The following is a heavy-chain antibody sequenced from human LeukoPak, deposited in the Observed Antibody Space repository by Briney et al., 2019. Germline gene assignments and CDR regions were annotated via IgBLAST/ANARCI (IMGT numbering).Heavy chain of an antibody. CDR2: ISYDGSNK. J-gene: IGHJ6*02. Sequence: PGGSLRLSCAASGFTFSSYAMHWVRQAPGKGLEWVAVISYDGSNKYYADSVKGRFTISRDNSKNTLYLQMNSLGAVDTAVYYCARDESFDYGDYAYYYGMDVWGQGTTVTVSS. D-gene: IGHD4-17*01. V-gene: IGHV3-30*04. CDR1: GFTFSSYA. CDR3: ARDESFDYGDYAYYYGMDV.